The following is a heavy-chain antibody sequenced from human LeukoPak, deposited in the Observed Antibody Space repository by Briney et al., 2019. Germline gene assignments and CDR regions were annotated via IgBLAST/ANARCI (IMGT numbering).Heavy chain of an antibody. V-gene: IGHV3-30-3*01. D-gene: IGHD3-3*01. CDR1: GFTFSSYA. CDR3: ARGSEWTNGVSDY. J-gene: IGHJ4*02. Sequence: PGGSLRLSCAASGFTFSSYAMHWVRQAPGKGLEWVAVISYDGSNKYYADSVKGRFTISRDNAKNSLYLQMNSLRAEDTAVYYCARGSEWTNGVSDYWGQGTLVTVSS. CDR2: ISYDGSNK.